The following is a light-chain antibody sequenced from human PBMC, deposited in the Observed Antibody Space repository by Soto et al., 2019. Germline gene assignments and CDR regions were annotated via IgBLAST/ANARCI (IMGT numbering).Light chain of an antibody. Sequence: EIVLTQSPGTLSLSPGDGATLSCRASQSVSSVFLAWYQQKPGRAPRLLISAASTRATDIPDRFSGGGSGTDFTLTITRLEPEDFAVYYCQYYGNSPLFTFGGGTKVDIK. V-gene: IGKV3-20*01. J-gene: IGKJ4*01. CDR1: QSVSSVF. CDR2: AAS. CDR3: QYYGNSPLFT.